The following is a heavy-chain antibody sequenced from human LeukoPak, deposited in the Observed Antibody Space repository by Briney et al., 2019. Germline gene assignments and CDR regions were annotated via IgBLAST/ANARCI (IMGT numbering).Heavy chain of an antibody. CDR3: ARDSVVVVAAKTDWYNWFDP. CDR1: GFTFSSYS. Sequence: GGSLRLSCAASGFTFSSYSMNWVRQAPGKGLEWVSSISSSSSYIYYADSVKGRFTISRDNAKNSLYLQMNSLRAEDTAVYYCARDSVVVVAAKTDWYNWFDPWGQGTLVTASS. D-gene: IGHD2-15*01. V-gene: IGHV3-21*01. CDR2: ISSSSSYI. J-gene: IGHJ5*02.